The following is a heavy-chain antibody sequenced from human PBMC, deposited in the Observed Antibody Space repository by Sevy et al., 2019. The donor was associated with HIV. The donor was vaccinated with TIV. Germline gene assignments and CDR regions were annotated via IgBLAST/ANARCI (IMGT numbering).Heavy chain of an antibody. J-gene: IGHJ5*02. V-gene: IGHV4-39*01. Sequence: SETLSLTCTVSGGSINSNNYYWGWIRQPPGRGLEWLGNVYYSGDTYYNPSLKSRLTISIDTSNNQFSLKLRSVTAADTAVYYCARLVFGYCNTTRCHYNWFDPWGQGTLVTVSS. D-gene: IGHD2-2*03. CDR2: VYYSGDT. CDR3: ARLVFGYCNTTRCHYNWFDP. CDR1: GGSINSNNYY.